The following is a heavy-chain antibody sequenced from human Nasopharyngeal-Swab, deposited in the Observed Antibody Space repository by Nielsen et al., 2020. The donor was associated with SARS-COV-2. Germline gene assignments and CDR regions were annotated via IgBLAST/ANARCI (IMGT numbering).Heavy chain of an antibody. CDR3: ARVSTTRNWFDP. CDR1: VYTFTSYG. V-gene: IGHV1-18*01. D-gene: IGHD1-1*01. CDR2: ISAYNGNT. Sequence: ASVNVSRQASVYTFTSYGISWVRQAPGQGLEWMGWISAYNGNTNHAQKLQGTVTMTTDTSTSTAYMELRSLRADDTAVYYCARVSTTRNWFDPWGQGALVTVSS. J-gene: IGHJ5*02.